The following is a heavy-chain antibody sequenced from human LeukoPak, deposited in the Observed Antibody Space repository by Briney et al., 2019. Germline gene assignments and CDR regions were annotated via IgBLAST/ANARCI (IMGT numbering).Heavy chain of an antibody. CDR1: GYTFTSYY. D-gene: IGHD6-19*01. J-gene: IGHJ2*01. CDR2: INPSGGST. V-gene: IGHV1-46*01. CDR3: ATYSSGWYPHWYFDL. Sequence: ASVKVSCKASGYTFTSYYMRWVRQAPGQGLEWMGIINPSGGSTSYAQKFQGRVTMTRDTSTSTVYMELSSLRSDDTAVYYCATYSSGWYPHWYFDLWGRGTLVTVSS.